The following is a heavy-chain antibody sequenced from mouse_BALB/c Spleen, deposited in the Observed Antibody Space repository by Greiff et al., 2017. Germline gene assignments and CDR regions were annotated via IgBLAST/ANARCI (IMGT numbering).Heavy chain of an antibody. CDR2: IYPGNVNT. J-gene: IGHJ3*01. V-gene: IGHV1S56*01. D-gene: IGHD3-3*01. CDR3: ARGGLVFAY. CDR1: GYTFTSYY. Sequence: QVQLQQSGPELVKPGASVRISCKASGYTFTSYYIHWVKQRPGQGLEWIGWIYPGNVNTKYNEKFKGKATLTADKSSSTAYMQLSSLTSEDSAVSFCARGGLVFAYWGQGTLVTVSA.